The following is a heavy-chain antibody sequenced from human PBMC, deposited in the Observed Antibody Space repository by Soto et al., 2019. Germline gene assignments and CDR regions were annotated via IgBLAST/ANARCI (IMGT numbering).Heavy chain of an antibody. Sequence: GGSLRLSCAASGFTFSSYGMDWVRQAPGKGLEWVAVISFDGNKKYYADSVKGRFTISRDNSKSTLYLQMNSLRAEDTAVYYCAKGRAYYDSSGYYPHFDYWGQGTPVTVSS. J-gene: IGHJ4*02. D-gene: IGHD3-22*01. CDR3: AKGRAYYDSSGYYPHFDY. V-gene: IGHV3-30*18. CDR1: GFTFSSYG. CDR2: ISFDGNKK.